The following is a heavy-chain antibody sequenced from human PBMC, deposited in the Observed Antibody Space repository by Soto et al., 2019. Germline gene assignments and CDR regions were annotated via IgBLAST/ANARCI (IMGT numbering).Heavy chain of an antibody. V-gene: IGHV1-18*04. CDR1: GYTFTSYG. J-gene: IGHJ6*02. CDR2: ISAYNGNT. Sequence: GASVKVSCKASGYTFTSYGISWVRQAPGQGLEWMGWISAYNGNTNYAQKLQGRVTITTDTSTSTAYMELRSLRSDDTAVYYCARDYDFWSGQDDYYYYGMDVWGQGTTVTVYS. D-gene: IGHD3-3*01. CDR3: ARDYDFWSGQDDYYYYGMDV.